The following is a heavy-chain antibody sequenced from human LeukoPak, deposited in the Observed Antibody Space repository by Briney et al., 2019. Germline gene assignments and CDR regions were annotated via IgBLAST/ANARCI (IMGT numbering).Heavy chain of an antibody. Sequence: GGSLRLSCASSRFTFSSYAMSWVRQGPGKGREWLSSISGSGGTTYYADSVKGRFTITRDNSKNTLYLQMNSLRAEDTAVYYCAKVSRPAAGTGGYFDYWGQGTLVTVSS. CDR1: RFTFSSYA. V-gene: IGHV3-23*01. D-gene: IGHD6-13*01. CDR3: AKVSRPAAGTGGYFDY. CDR2: ISGSGGTT. J-gene: IGHJ4*02.